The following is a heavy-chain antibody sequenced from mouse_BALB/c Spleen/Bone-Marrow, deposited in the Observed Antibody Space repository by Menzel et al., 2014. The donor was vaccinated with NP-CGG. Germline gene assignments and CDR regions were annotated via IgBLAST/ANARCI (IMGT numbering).Heavy chain of an antibody. CDR3: VRGNYGNYADYFDF. V-gene: IGHV5-6-3*01. D-gene: IGHD2-1*01. J-gene: IGHJ2*01. CDR1: GFTFSNYG. Sequence: EVMLVESGGGLVQPGGSLKLSCAASGFTFSNYGMSWVRQTPDKRLELVATINSNGGSTCYPDSVKGRFTISRDTAKNTLYLQMSSLKSEETAMYYCVRGNYGNYADYFDFWGQGTTLTVSS. CDR2: INSNGGST.